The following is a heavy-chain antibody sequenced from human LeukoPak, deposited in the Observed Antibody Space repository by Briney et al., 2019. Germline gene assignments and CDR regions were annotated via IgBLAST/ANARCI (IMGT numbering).Heavy chain of an antibody. CDR3: AKRGVVIRVILVGFHKEAYYFDS. CDR1: GITLSNYG. V-gene: IGHV3-23*01. D-gene: IGHD3-10*01. Sequence: GGSLRLSCAVSGITLSNYGMSWVRQAPGKGVEWVAGISGSGGGTHYADSVKGRFTISRDNPKNTLHLQMNSLRAEDTAVYFCAKRGVVIRVILVGFHKEAYYFDSWGQGALVIVSS. J-gene: IGHJ4*02. CDR2: ISGSGGGT.